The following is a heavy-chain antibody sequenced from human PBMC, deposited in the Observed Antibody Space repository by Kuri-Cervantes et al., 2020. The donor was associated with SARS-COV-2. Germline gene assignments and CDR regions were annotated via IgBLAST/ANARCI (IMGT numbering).Heavy chain of an antibody. V-gene: IGHV3-30*14. CDR3: TRDPWMADISGWKIPFDY. CDR2: IALDGRNR. D-gene: IGHD3-22*01. CDR1: AFIFSDYA. Sequence: GGSLRLSCEASAFIFSDYAMDWVRQAPGNGLEWVAIIALDGRNRKFAESVKVRFSISRDNSKKVVYLQMNSLRMEDKAEYFCTRDPWMADISGWKIPFDYWGQGTLVTVSS. J-gene: IGHJ4*02.